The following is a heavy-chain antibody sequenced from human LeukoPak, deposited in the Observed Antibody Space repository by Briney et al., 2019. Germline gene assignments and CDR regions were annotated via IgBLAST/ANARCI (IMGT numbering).Heavy chain of an antibody. J-gene: IGHJ4*02. CDR1: GGSISSYY. Sequence: TSETLSLTCTVSGGSISSYYWSWIRQPPGKGLEWIGYIYYSGSTNYNPSLKSRVTISVVTSKNQFSLKLSSVTAADTAVYYCARRYCSGGSCYYFDYWGQGTLVTVSS. CDR3: ARRYCSGGSCYYFDY. V-gene: IGHV4-59*08. D-gene: IGHD2-15*01. CDR2: IYYSGST.